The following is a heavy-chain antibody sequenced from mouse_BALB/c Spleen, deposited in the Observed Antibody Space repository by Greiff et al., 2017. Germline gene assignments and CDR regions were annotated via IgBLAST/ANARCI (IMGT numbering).Heavy chain of an antibody. Sequence: EVHLVESGGGLVKPGGSLKLSCAASGFAFSSYDMSWVRQTPEKRLEWVAYISSGGGSTYYPDTVKGRFTISRDNAKNTLYLQMSSLKSEDTAMYYCARDYSYAMDYWGQGTSVTVSS. CDR3: ARDYSYAMDY. D-gene: IGHD2-12*01. J-gene: IGHJ4*01. V-gene: IGHV5-12-1*01. CDR2: ISSGGGST. CDR1: GFAFSSYD.